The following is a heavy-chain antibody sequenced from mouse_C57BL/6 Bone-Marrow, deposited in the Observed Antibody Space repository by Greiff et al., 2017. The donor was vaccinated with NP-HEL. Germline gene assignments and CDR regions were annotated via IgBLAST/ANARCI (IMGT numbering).Heavy chain of an antibody. CDR2: IDPENGDT. J-gene: IGHJ2*01. CDR1: GFNIKDDY. Sequence: VHVKQSGAELVRPGASVKLSCTASGFNIKDDYMHWVKQRPEQGLEWIGWIDPENGDTEYASKFQGKATITADTSSNTAYLQLSSLTSEDTAVYYCTTDSNYSDYWGQGTTLTVSS. CDR3: TTDSNYSDY. D-gene: IGHD2-5*01. V-gene: IGHV14-4*01.